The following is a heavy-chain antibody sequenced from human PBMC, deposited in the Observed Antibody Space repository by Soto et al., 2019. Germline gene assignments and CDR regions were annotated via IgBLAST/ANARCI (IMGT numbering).Heavy chain of an antibody. D-gene: IGHD6-19*01. J-gene: IGHJ6*02. Sequence: GSQKLSRAASSFTIRSAGMSWGRHAPGQRLEWVASIKQDGSEKYYVDSVKGRFTISRDNAKNSLYLQMNSLRAEDTAVYYCARDGPFISVAAPGYYYGMDVCGQGTTVTVSS. CDR3: ARDGPFISVAAPGYYYGMDV. V-gene: IGHV3-7*03. CDR2: IKQDGSEK. CDR1: SFTIRSAG.